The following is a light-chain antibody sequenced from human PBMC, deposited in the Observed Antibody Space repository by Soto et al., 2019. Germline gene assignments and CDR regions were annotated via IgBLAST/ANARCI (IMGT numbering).Light chain of an antibody. V-gene: IGKV1-5*01. CDR3: QHYDTFST. CDR1: QSISSW. J-gene: IGKJ1*01. CDR2: GAS. Sequence: DIQMTQSPSTLSASVGDRVTITCRASQSISSWLAWYQQKPGKAPKLLIHGASSLESGVPSRFSGSGFGTEFTFTFSSLQPNDFETYYCQHYDTFSTFGQGTKVDIK.